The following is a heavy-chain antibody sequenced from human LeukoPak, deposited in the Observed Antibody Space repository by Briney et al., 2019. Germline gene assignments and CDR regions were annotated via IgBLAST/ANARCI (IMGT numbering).Heavy chain of an antibody. D-gene: IGHD6-13*01. CDR2: ISSSGSTI. J-gene: IGHJ4*02. Sequence: GGSLRLSCAASGFTFSSYEMSWVRQAPGKGLEWVSYISSSGSTIYYADSVKGRFTISRDNAKNSLYLQMNSLRAEDTAVYYCAREPHVAAAGQTYFDYWGQGTLVTVSS. V-gene: IGHV3-48*03. CDR3: AREPHVAAAGQTYFDY. CDR1: GFTFSSYE.